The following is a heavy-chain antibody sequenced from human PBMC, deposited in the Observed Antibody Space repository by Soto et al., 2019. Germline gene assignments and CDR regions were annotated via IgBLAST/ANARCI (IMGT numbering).Heavy chain of an antibody. V-gene: IGHV3-23*01. CDR1: GFTFSSYA. CDR2: ISGSGGST. Sequence: GGSLRLSCAASGFTFSSYAMSWVRQAPGKGLEWVSAISGSGGSTYYADSVKGRFTIPRDNSKNTLYLQMNSLRAEDTAVYYCAKDGIVVVPAADPFYYFDYWGQGTLVTVSS. D-gene: IGHD2-2*01. CDR3: AKDGIVVVPAADPFYYFDY. J-gene: IGHJ4*02.